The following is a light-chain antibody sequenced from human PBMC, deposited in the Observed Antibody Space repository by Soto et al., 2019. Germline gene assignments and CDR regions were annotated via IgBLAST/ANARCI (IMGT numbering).Light chain of an antibody. CDR1: QSVSSN. J-gene: IGKJ1*01. Sequence: EIVMTQSPATLSVSPGDRATLSCRASQSVSSNLAWNQQKPGQAPRLLIYGASTRATGIPARFSGSGSGTEFTHTISSLQSEDFADYYCQQDNNLPWTFGQGTKVEIK. V-gene: IGKV3-15*01. CDR2: GAS. CDR3: QQDNNLPWT.